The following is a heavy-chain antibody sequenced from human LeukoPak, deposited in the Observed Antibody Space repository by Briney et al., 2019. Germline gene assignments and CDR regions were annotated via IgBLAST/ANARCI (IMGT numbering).Heavy chain of an antibody. Sequence: GGSLRLSCADSGFTLRNYVIHWVRQAPGKGLEWVAVTSSDLNVKLYADSVKGRFTISRDNSRSTLYLQMNSLRPEDTAIYYCAREGYYGSGSPPSLYFDYWGQGTLVTVSS. CDR3: AREGYYGSGSPPSLYFDY. J-gene: IGHJ4*02. V-gene: IGHV3-30-3*01. D-gene: IGHD3-10*01. CDR1: GFTLRNYV. CDR2: TSSDLNVK.